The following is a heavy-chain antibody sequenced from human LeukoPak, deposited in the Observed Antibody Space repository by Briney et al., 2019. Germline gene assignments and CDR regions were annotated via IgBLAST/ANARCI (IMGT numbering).Heavy chain of an antibody. CDR1: GFTFSSYA. Sequence: GGSLRLSCAASGFTFSSYAMHWVRQAPGKGLEWVAVISYDGSNKYYADSVKGRFTISRDNSKNTLYLQMNSLRAEDTAVYYCARDIGIVGARGIDYWGQGTLVTASS. CDR2: ISYDGSNK. D-gene: IGHD1-26*01. CDR3: ARDIGIVGARGIDY. V-gene: IGHV3-30*01. J-gene: IGHJ4*02.